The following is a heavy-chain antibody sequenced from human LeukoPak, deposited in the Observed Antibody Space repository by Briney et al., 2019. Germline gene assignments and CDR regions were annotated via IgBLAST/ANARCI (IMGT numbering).Heavy chain of an antibody. CDR2: IYTSGST. D-gene: IGHD2-15*01. V-gene: IGHV4-61*02. Sequence: SETLSLTCTVSGGSISSGGYYWSWIRQPAGKGLEWIGRIYTSGSTNYNPSLKSRVTMSVDTSKNQFSLKLSSVTAADTAVYYCARDWAAPDHYYMDVWGKGTTVTVSS. J-gene: IGHJ6*03. CDR1: GGSISSGGYY. CDR3: ARDWAAPDHYYMDV.